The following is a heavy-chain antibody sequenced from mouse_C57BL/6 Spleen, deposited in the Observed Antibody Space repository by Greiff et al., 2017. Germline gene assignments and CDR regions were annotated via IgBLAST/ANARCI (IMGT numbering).Heavy chain of an antibody. Sequence: EVKVVESGGDLVKPGGSLKLSCAASGFTFSSYGMSWVRQTPDKRLEWVATISSGGSYTYYPDSVKGRFTISRDNAKNTLYLQMSSLKSEDTAMYYCARHDTTVVATNWYFDVWGTGTTVTVSS. CDR1: GFTFSSYG. D-gene: IGHD1-1*01. J-gene: IGHJ1*03. CDR2: ISSGGSYT. V-gene: IGHV5-6*01. CDR3: ARHDTTVVATNWYFDV.